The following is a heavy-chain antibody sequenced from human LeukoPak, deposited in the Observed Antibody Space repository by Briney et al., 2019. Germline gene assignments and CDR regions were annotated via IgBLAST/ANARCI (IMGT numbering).Heavy chain of an antibody. CDR2: IYSNGDT. CDR1: GDSISSGSYY. V-gene: IGHV4-61*02. Sequence: SETLSLTCTVSGDSISSGSYYWSWIRQPAGKGLEWIGRIYSNGDTKFNPSLKSRVTISLDTSKNQFSLKLSSATAADTAVYYCASRHSKQQPYYYYMDIWGKGTTVTVSS. J-gene: IGHJ6*03. D-gene: IGHD6-13*01. CDR3: ASRHSKQQPYYYYMDI.